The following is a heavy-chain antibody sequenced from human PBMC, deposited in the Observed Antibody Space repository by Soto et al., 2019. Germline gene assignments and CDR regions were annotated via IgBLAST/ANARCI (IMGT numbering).Heavy chain of an antibody. CDR3: ASAIVATHSRYYFDY. V-gene: IGHV3-74*01. CDR1: GFTFSSYW. J-gene: IGHJ4*02. Sequence: EVQLVESGGGLVQPGGSLRLSCAASGFTFSSYWMHWVRQAPGKGLVWVSRINSDGSSTSYADSVKGRFTISRDNAKNTLYLQMNSLRAEDTAVYYCASAIVATHSRYYFDYWSQGTLVTVSS. D-gene: IGHD5-12*01. CDR2: INSDGSST.